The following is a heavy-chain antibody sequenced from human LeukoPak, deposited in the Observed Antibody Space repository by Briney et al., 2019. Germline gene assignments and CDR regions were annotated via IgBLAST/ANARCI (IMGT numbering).Heavy chain of an antibody. V-gene: IGHV3-74*01. Sequence: GGSLRLSCVASGFTFSGYWMHWVRQAPGKGLEWVSRIKGDGSSTSYADSVKGRFTISRDNAKNTLYLQMNSLRVEDTAVYFCAARKVRGVWFYLDYWGQGTLVTVSS. CDR1: GFTFSGYW. CDR2: IKGDGSST. D-gene: IGHD3-10*01. J-gene: IGHJ4*02. CDR3: AARKVRGVWFYLDY.